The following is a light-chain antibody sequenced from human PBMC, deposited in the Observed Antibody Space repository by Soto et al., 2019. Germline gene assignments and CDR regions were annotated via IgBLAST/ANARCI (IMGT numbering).Light chain of an antibody. V-gene: IGLV2-14*01. CDR2: EVS. CDR3: SSYTSINTWV. Sequence: QSVLTQPASVCGSPGQSITISCTGTSSDVGGYNYVSWYQQHPGKAPKLMIYEVSNRPSGVSNRFSGSKSGNTASLTISGLQAEDEADYYCSSYTSINTWVFGGGTKVTVL. CDR1: SSDVGGYNY. J-gene: IGLJ3*02.